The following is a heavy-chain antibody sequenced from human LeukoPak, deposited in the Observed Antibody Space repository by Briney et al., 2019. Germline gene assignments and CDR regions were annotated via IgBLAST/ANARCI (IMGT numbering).Heavy chain of an antibody. J-gene: IGHJ4*02. CDR2: IIPIFGTA. V-gene: IGHV1-69*13. D-gene: IGHD6-19*01. CDR3: ARGLLSSGFIDY. Sequence: GASVKVSCKASGGTFSSFAISWVRQAPGQGLKWMGGIIPIFGTANYAQKFQGRVTITADESTSTAYMELSSLRSEDTAVYYCARGLLSSGFIDYWGQGTLVTVSS. CDR1: GGTFSSFA.